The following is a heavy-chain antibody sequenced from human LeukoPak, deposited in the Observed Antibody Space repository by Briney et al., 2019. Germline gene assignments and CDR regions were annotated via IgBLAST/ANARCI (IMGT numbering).Heavy chain of an antibody. V-gene: IGHV3-23*01. D-gene: IGHD6-13*01. Sequence: GGSLRLSCGASRFTFNNYAMSWVRQAPGKGLEWVSVISGSGGSTYYADSVKGRFTISRDNSKNTLYLQMNSLRAEDTAVYYCAKGAQQLVYWVDYWGQGTLVTVSS. CDR3: AKGAQQLVYWVDY. J-gene: IGHJ4*02. CDR2: ISGSGGST. CDR1: RFTFNNYA.